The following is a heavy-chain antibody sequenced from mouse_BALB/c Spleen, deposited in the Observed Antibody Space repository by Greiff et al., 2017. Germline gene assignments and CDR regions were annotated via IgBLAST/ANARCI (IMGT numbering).Heavy chain of an antibody. V-gene: IGHV1-9*01. Sequence: VQLQQSGAELMKPGASVKISCKATGYTFSSYWIEWVKQRPGHGLEWIGEILPGSGSTNYNEKFKSKATLTVDTSSSTAYMQLSSLASEDSALYYCARRNYESAMDYWGQGTSVTVSS. CDR1: GYTFSSYW. D-gene: IGHD2-4*01. CDR2: ILPGSGST. J-gene: IGHJ4*01. CDR3: ARRNYESAMDY.